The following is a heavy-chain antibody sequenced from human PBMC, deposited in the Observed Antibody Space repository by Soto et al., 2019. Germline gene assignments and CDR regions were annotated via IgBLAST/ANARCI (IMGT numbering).Heavy chain of an antibody. V-gene: IGHV3-33*01. Sequence: QPGGSLRLSCAAPGFILSNFGMHWVRQAPGKGLEWVAGVWYDGSNGVSADSVKGRFTISRDNSKNTLYLQMTSLRAEDTAVYYCARDPRTARASAMDVWGQGTTVTVSS. D-gene: IGHD6-6*01. CDR1: GFILSNFG. CDR3: ARDPRTARASAMDV. J-gene: IGHJ6*02. CDR2: VWYDGSNG.